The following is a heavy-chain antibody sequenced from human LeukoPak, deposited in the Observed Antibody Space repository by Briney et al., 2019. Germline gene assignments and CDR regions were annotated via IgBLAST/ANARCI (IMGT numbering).Heavy chain of an antibody. CDR2: IWYDGSNK. J-gene: IGHJ4*02. D-gene: IGHD5-24*01. V-gene: IGHV3-33*06. CDR3: AKKPATIKFPFDI. CDR1: GFTFSSYG. Sequence: GRSLRLSCAASGFTFSSYGMHWVRQAPGKGLEWVAVIWYDGSNKYYADSVKGRFTISRDNSKNTLYLQMNSLRAEDTAVYYCAKKPATIKFPFDIWGQGTPVTVS.